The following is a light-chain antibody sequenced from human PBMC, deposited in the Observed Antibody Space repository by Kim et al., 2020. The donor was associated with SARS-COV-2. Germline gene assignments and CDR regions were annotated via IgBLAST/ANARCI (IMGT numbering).Light chain of an antibody. CDR3: QQYGSSPRT. Sequence: SPGERATLSCRASQSVSSSYLAWYQQKPGQAPRLLIYGASSRATGIPDRFSGSGSATDFTLTISRLEPEDFAVYYCQQYGSSPRTFGGGTKVDIK. CDR2: GAS. CDR1: QSVSSSY. J-gene: IGKJ4*01. V-gene: IGKV3-20*01.